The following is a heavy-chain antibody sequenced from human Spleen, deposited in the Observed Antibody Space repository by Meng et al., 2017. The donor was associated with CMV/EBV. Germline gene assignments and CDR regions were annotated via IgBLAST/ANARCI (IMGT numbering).Heavy chain of an antibody. CDR2: ISSSGRTI. D-gene: IGHD2-2*01. Sequence: GGSLRLSCVASGFTFSSYEMNWVRQAPGKGLEWVSYISSSGRTIYYSDSVKGRFTISKDIAKNSLYLQMNSRRAEDTAVYYCARDSGSEYCSSTSCSGNEAWGQGTLVTVSS. CDR3: ARDSGSEYCSSTSCSGNEA. V-gene: IGHV3-48*03. CDR1: GFTFSSYE. J-gene: IGHJ4*02.